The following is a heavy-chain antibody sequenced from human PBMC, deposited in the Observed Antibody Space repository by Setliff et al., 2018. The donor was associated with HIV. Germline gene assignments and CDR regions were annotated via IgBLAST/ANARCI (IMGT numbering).Heavy chain of an antibody. V-gene: IGHV4-61*09. CDR1: GGSISSGSYY. J-gene: IGHJ3*02. CDR2: IYTSGST. CDR3: ARHSPNVGVRGDAFDI. D-gene: IGHD2-8*01. Sequence: SETLSLTCTVSGGSISSGSYYWSWIRQPAGKGLEWIGHIYTSGSTNYNPSLKSRVTISVDTSRTQFSLRLSSVTAADTAVYYCARHSPNVGVRGDAFDIWGQGTVVTVSS.